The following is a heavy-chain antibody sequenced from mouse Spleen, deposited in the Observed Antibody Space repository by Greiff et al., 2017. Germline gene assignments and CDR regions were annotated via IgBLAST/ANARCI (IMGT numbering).Heavy chain of an antibody. CDR1: GFTFSSYT. V-gene: IGHV5-6-4*01. CDR3: TRDDGYFY. CDR2: ISSGGSYT. J-gene: IGHJ2*01. D-gene: IGHD2-3*01. Sequence: EVQRVESGGGLVKPGGSLKLSCAASGFTFSSYTMSWVRQTPEKRLEWVATISSGGSYTYYPDSVKGRFTISRDNAKNTLYLQMSSLKSEDTAMYYCTRDDGYFYWGQGTTLTVSS.